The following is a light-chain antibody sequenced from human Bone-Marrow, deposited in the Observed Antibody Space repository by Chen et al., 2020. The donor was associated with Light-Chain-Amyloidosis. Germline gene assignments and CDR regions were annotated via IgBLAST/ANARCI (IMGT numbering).Light chain of an antibody. V-gene: IGLV2-14*01. Sequence: QSALPQPASVSGSPGQSITLSCTGTSGDVGTYNYVSWYQQHPGKAPKVMIYEVSNRPSGVSNRFSCSKSGNTASLTISGLQAEDEADYYCSSFTSSSSYVIGPGTKVTVL. CDR1: SGDVGTYNY. CDR2: EVS. J-gene: IGLJ1*01. CDR3: SSFTSSSSYV.